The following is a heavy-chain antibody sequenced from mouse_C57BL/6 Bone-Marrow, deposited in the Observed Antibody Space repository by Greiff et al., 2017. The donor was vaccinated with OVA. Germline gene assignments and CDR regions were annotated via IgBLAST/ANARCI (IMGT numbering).Heavy chain of an antibody. D-gene: IGHD3-2*02. J-gene: IGHJ3*01. V-gene: IGHV5-12*01. CDR1: GFTFSDYY. Sequence: EVKLMESGGGLVQPGGSLKLSCAASGFTFSDYYMYWVRQTPEKRLEWVAYISNGGGSTYYPDTVKGRFTISRDNAKNTLYLQMSRLKSEDTAMYYCARQLRLPTAYWGQGTLVTVSA. CDR2: ISNGGGST. CDR3: ARQLRLPTAY.